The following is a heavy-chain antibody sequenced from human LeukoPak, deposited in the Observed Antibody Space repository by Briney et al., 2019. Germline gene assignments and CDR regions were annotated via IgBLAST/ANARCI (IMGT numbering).Heavy chain of an antibody. CDR1: GGSISTYY. V-gene: IGHV4-59*01. D-gene: IGHD1-26*01. Sequence: TSETLSLTCTVSGGSISTYYRSWIRQPPGKGLEWIGYIYYTGSTSYNPSLKSRVTMSLDASKNQFSLALNSVTPADTAVYYCARGGNYWPQWWFDPWGRGTLVSVSS. J-gene: IGHJ5*02. CDR2: IYYTGST. CDR3: ARGGNYWPQWWFDP.